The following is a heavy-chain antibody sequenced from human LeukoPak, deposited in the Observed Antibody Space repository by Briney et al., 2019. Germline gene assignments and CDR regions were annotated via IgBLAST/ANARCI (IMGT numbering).Heavy chain of an antibody. V-gene: IGHV3-23*01. D-gene: IGHD3-9*01. CDR2: ISGRSDNT. CDR1: GFIFSNYA. CDR3: AKWGDYDVLTGYYVSDF. J-gene: IGHJ4*02. Sequence: PGASQRLSRAASGFIFSNYAMYWVRQAPGKGLEWVSAISGRSDNTYYADSVKGRFTLSRDSSKNTLYLQMNSLRADDTAVYYCAKWGDYDVLTGYYVSDFWGQGTLVTVS.